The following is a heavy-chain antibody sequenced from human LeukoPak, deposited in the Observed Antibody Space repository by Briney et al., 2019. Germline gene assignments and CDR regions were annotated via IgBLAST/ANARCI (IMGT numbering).Heavy chain of an antibody. CDR3: ARAGYYYDSSAYDAFDI. V-gene: IGHV3-7*01. J-gene: IGHJ3*02. Sequence: GGSLRLSCAASGFTFSSYWMSWVRQAPGKGLEWVANIKQDGSEKYYVDSVKGRFTISRDNAKNSLYLQMNSLRAEDTAVYYCARAGYYYDSSAYDAFDIWGQGTMVTVSS. D-gene: IGHD3-22*01. CDR1: GFTFSSYW. CDR2: IKQDGSEK.